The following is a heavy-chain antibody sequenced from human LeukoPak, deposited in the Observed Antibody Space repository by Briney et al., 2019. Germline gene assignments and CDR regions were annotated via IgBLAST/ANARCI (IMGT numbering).Heavy chain of an antibody. J-gene: IGHJ4*02. D-gene: IGHD3-22*01. V-gene: IGHV3-30*02. Sequence: PGGSLRLSCAASGFTFSSYGMHWVRQAPGKGLEWVAFIRYDGSNKYYADSVKGRFTISRDNSKNTLYLQMNSLRAEDTAVYYCARGHEQYYYDSSGYPNTDYWGQGTLVTVSS. CDR3: ARGHEQYYYDSSGYPNTDY. CDR1: GFTFSSYG. CDR2: IRYDGSNK.